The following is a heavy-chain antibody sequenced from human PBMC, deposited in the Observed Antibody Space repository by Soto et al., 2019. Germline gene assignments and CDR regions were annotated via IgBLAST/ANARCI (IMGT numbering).Heavy chain of an antibody. J-gene: IGHJ4*02. CDR1: GGSVSSGSYY. V-gene: IGHV4-61*01. CDR2: IYYSGST. Sequence: SETMSLTCTVSGGSVSSGSYYWSWIRQPPGKGLEWIGYIYYSGSTNYNPSLKSRVTISVDTSKNQFSLKLSSVTAADTAVYYCARGGLYSSGWYRFDYWGQGTLVTVSS. CDR3: ARGGLYSSGWYRFDY. D-gene: IGHD6-19*01.